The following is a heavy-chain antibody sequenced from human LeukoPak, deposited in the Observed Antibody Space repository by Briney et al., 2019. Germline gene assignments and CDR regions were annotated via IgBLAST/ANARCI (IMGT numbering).Heavy chain of an antibody. CDR3: ARVGRGLRVRSFDY. V-gene: IGHV4-30-4*08. CDR2: IYFSGST. D-gene: IGHD4-17*01. Sequence: SQTLSLTCTVSAGSISRGDYYWRWIRQPPGKVGEWIGYIYFSGSTYYNPSLKSRVTISVDTSKNQFSLKLSSVTAADTAVYYCARVGRGLRVRSFDYWGQGTLVTVSS. J-gene: IGHJ4*02. CDR1: AGSISRGDYY.